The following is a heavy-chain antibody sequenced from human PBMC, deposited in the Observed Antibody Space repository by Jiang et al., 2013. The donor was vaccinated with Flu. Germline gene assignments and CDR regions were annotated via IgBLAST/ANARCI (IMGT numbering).Heavy chain of an antibody. D-gene: IGHD3-9*01. Sequence: AEVKKPGESLRISCKGSGYSFTSYWISWVRQMPGKGLEWMGRIDPSDSYTNYSPSFQGHVTISADKSISTAYLQWSSLKASDTAMYYCARHKAHYDILTGLVYYYYYGMDVWGKGT. CDR1: GYSFTSYW. J-gene: IGHJ6*04. CDR3: ARHKAHYDILTGLVYYYYYGMDV. V-gene: IGHV5-10-1*01. CDR2: IDPSDSYT.